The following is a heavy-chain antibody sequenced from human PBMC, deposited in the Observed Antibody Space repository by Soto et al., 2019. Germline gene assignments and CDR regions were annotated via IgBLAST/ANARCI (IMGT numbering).Heavy chain of an antibody. Sequence: PGGSLRLSCAASGFTFSSYSMNWVRQATGKGLEWVSSISSSSSYIYYADSVKGRFTISRDNAKNSLYLQMNSLRAEDTAVYYCARESAHCSGGSCLNDYWGQGTLVTVSS. CDR3: ARESAHCSGGSCLNDY. CDR2: ISSSSSYI. J-gene: IGHJ4*02. CDR1: GFTFSSYS. D-gene: IGHD2-15*01. V-gene: IGHV3-21*01.